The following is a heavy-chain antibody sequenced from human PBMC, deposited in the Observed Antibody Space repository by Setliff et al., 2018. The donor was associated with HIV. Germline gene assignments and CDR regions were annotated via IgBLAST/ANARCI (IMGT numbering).Heavy chain of an antibody. V-gene: IGHV4-38-2*01. J-gene: IGHJ5*02. Sequence: SETLSLTCAVSGYSISSGYYWGWIRQPPGKGLQWIGSIYHSGGTYYNPSLKSRVTMSVDTSKNQFSLKLTSVTAADTAMYYCASRIYYYDESRVLREEGFVPWGQGTLVTVSS. CDR1: GYSISSGYY. CDR3: ASRIYYYDESRVLREEGFVP. D-gene: IGHD3-22*01. CDR2: IYHSGGT.